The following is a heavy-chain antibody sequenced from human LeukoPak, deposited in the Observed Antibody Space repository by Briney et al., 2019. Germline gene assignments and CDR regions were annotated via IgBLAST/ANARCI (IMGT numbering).Heavy chain of an antibody. CDR1: GFTFSSYG. D-gene: IGHD3-22*01. V-gene: IGHV3-30*02. Sequence: GGSLRLSCAASGFTFSSYGMHWVRQAPVKGLEWVAFIRYDGSNKYYADSVKGRFTISRDNSKNTLYLQMNSLRAEDTAVYYCAKDTEYYYYDSSGYPEGGFDYWGQGTLVTVSS. CDR3: AKDTEYYYYDSSGYPEGGFDY. CDR2: IRYDGSNK. J-gene: IGHJ4*02.